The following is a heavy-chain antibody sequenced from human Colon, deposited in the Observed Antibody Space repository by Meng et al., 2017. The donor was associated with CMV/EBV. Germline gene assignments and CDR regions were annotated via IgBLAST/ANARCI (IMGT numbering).Heavy chain of an antibody. D-gene: IGHD6-13*01. CDR2: IYREGTT. CDR3: ARDVGYSSSWPYVDY. Sequence: EVQLVESGGGLIQHGGSLRLSCAASGFSVSTMHMNWVRQAPGKGLEWVSIIYREGTTRYADSVKGRFTISRDNSKNTVYLQMNSLRAEDTAVYYCARDVGYSSSWPYVDYWGQGTLVTVSS. V-gene: IGHV3-53*01. J-gene: IGHJ4*02. CDR1: GFSVSTMH.